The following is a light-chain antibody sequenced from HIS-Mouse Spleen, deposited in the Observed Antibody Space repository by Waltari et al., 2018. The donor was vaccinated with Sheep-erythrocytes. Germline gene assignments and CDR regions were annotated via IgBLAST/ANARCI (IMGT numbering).Light chain of an antibody. J-gene: IGKJ2*01. CDR1: QSVSSN. CDR3: QQYNNWPPPYT. CDR2: GAS. Sequence: EIVMTQSPATLSVSPGERATLSCRPSQSVSSNLAWYQQKPGQAPRLLIYGASTSATRIPARFSGSGSGTEFTLTISSMQSEDFSVYYCQQYNNWPPPYTFGQGTKLEIK. V-gene: IGKV3-15*01.